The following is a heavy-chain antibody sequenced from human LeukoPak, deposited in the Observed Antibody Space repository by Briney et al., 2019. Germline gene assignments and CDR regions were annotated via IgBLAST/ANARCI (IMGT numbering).Heavy chain of an antibody. J-gene: IGHJ3*02. D-gene: IGHD4-17*01. Sequence: PGGSLRLSCAASGFTFSSYGMHWVRQAPGKGLEWVAVIWYDGSNKYYADSVKGRFTISRDNSKNTLYLQMNSLRAEDTAVYYCARSDYSDVLVGAFDIWGQGTMVTVSS. CDR2: IWYDGSNK. CDR1: GFTFSSYG. CDR3: ARSDYSDVLVGAFDI. V-gene: IGHV3-33*01.